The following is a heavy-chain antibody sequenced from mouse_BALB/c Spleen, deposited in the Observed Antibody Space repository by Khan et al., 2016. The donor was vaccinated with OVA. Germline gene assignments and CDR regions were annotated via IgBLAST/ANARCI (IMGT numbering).Heavy chain of an antibody. CDR1: GYTFSSYY. CDR3: IRSGYGSFAY. J-gene: IGHJ3*01. CDR2: INPSNGGS. D-gene: IGHD2-2*01. V-gene: IGHV1S81*02. Sequence: QMQLEESGAELVKPGASVKLSCKASGYTFSSYYMYWVKERPGQGLEWIGEINPSNGGSNFNEKFKTKATLTVDTSSSTAYMQLGSLTSEDSAVYYCIRSGYGSFAYWGQGTLVTVSA.